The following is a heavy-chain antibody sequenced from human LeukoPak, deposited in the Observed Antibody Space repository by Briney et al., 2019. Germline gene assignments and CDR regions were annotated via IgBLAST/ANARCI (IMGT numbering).Heavy chain of an antibody. CDR2: INSAGDTT. J-gene: IGHJ4*02. Sequence: GSLRLSCAASGFTFNSYAMSWVRQAPGKGLEWVSTINSAGDTTYYADSVKGRFTISRDNSKNTLFLQMSGLRVEDTAIYYCAKIGSVVVPAGVGWQYWGQGTLGTVSS. V-gene: IGHV3-23*01. D-gene: IGHD2-15*01. CDR1: GFTFNSYA. CDR3: AKIGSVVVPAGVGWQY.